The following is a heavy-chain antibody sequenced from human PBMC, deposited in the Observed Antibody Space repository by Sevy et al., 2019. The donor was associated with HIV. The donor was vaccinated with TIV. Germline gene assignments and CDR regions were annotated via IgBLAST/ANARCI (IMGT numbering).Heavy chain of an antibody. V-gene: IGHV4-31*03. CDR2: IYYSGST. J-gene: IGHJ6*03. CDR3: ARSNKGYGSGSDYSGGLYYYYYMDV. CDR1: GGSISSGGYY. Sequence: SETLSLTCTVSGGSISSGGYYWSWIRQHPGKGLEWIGYIYYSGSTYYNPSLKSRVTISVDTSKNQFSLKLSSVTAADTAVYYCARSNKGYGSGSDYSGGLYYYYYMDVWGKGTTVTVSS. D-gene: IGHD3-10*01.